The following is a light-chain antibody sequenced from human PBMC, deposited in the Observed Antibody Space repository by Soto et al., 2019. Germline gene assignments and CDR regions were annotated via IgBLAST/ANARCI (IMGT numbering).Light chain of an antibody. CDR3: QQYGSSPIT. J-gene: IGKJ5*01. V-gene: IGKV3-20*01. CDR1: QSVSSSY. Sequence: EIVMTQSPATLSVSPGERATLSCRASQSVSSSYLAWYQQKPGQATRLLIHGASSRATGITDRISGSGSGTDFPLTISRMEPEAFAVYYCQQYGSSPITFGQGTRLE. CDR2: GAS.